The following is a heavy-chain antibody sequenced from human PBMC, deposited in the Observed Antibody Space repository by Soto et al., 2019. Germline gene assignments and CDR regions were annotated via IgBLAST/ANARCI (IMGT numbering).Heavy chain of an antibody. Sequence: EVQLVESGGGLVKPGGSLRLYCAASGFTLSSYSMNWVRQAPGKGLEWVSSISSSSRSIQDADSVKGRFTISRDNAGNSLYLQMNSQRAEDTALYYCARALGGGYGYMDVWGKGTTVTVSS. CDR1: GFTLSSYS. D-gene: IGHD2-15*01. J-gene: IGHJ6*03. CDR3: ARALGGGYGYMDV. CDR2: ISSSSRSI. V-gene: IGHV3-21*01.